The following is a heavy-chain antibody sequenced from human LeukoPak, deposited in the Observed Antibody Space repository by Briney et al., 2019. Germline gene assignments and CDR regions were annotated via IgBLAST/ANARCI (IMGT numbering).Heavy chain of an antibody. CDR2: ISISVGST. J-gene: IGHJ4*02. CDR1: GFTFSDYA. D-gene: IGHD2-15*01. Sequence: GGSLRLSCAASGFTFSDYAMSWVRQAPGKGLEWVSAISISVGSTYYADSVKGRFTISRDNSKSTLYVQMNSLRAEDTAVYYCAKGGGSYFFDYWGQGTLVTVAS. CDR3: AKGGGSYFFDY. V-gene: IGHV3-23*01.